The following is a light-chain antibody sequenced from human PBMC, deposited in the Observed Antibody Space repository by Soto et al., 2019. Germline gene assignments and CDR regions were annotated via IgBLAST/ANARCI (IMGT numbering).Light chain of an antibody. CDR2: GAS. J-gene: IGKJ2*01. V-gene: IGKV3-20*01. CDR1: QSVSSSY. Sequence: EIVLTQSPATLSLSPGERATLSCRASQSVSSSYLGWYQQNPGQAPRLLIYGASSRATGIPDRFSGSESRTHFPLTISRLEPEDFALYYCQQYYSSPYTFGQGTKLEIK. CDR3: QQYYSSPYT.